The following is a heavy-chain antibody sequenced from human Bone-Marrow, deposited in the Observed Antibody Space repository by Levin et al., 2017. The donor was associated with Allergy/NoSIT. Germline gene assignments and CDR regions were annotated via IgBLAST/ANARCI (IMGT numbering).Heavy chain of an antibody. J-gene: IGHJ4*02. Sequence: GGSLRLSCAASGFTFSNAWMSWVRQAPGKGLEWLALIKSKTNGEATEYGATAKGRFTISRDDSKTTLYLQMHNLKTEDTAVYYCTAPQYRGTYSPYYFDYWGQGTQVTVSS. CDR3: TAPQYRGTYSPYYFDY. D-gene: IGHD1-26*01. V-gene: IGHV3-15*01. CDR2: IKSKTNGEAT. CDR1: GFTFSNAW.